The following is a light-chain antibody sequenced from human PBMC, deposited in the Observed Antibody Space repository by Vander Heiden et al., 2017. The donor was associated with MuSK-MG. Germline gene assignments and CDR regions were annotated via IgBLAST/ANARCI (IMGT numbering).Light chain of an antibody. CDR3: MRALQPLT. CDR1: QSLLHSSGYKY. J-gene: IGKJ4*01. CDR2: LGS. Sequence: DIVTAQSPLSLPVTPGEPASISCRSSQSLLHSSGYKYLEWYLKKPGQSPQLLNYLGSNRASGVPDRCSGSGSGTDFTLKISRVEAEDVGFYYCMRALQPLTFGGGTKVEIK. V-gene: IGKV2-28*01.